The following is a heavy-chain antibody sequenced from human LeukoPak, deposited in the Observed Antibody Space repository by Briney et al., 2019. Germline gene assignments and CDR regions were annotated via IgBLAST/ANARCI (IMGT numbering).Heavy chain of an antibody. CDR2: ISYDGSNK. Sequence: GGSLRLSCAASGFTFSSYAMPWVRQAPGKGLEWVAVISYDGSNKYYADSVKGRFTISRDNSKNTLYLQMNSLRAGDTAVYYCARGPCSGGSCYLNYWGQGTLVTVSS. CDR1: GFTFSSYA. V-gene: IGHV3-30-3*01. D-gene: IGHD2-15*01. J-gene: IGHJ4*02. CDR3: ARGPCSGGSCYLNY.